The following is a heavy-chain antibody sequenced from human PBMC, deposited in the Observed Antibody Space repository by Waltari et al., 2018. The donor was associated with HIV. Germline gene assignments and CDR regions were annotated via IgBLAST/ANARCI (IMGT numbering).Heavy chain of an antibody. Sequence: QVQLVQSGAEVKKPGASVKVSCKASGYTFTSYGISWVRQAPGQGLEWMGWISDYNGNTNDARKIQGRVTMTTDTSTSTAYMELRSLMSEDKAVYYCARDNKYRDDGMDVWGQETTVTVSS. D-gene: IGHD2-2*01. CDR3: ARDNKYRDDGMDV. J-gene: IGHJ6*02. CDR1: GYTFTSYG. V-gene: IGHV1-18*01. CDR2: ISDYNGNT.